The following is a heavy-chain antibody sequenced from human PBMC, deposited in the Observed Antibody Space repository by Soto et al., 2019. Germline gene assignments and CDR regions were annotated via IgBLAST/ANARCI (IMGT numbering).Heavy chain of an antibody. CDR2: MNPNSGNT. CDR1: GYTFTSYD. J-gene: IGHJ4*02. V-gene: IGHV1-8*01. D-gene: IGHD2-15*01. CDR3: ARFAGYCSGGSCYGVDY. Sequence: QVQLVQSGAEVKKPGASVQVSCKASGYTFTSYDINWVRQATGQGLEWMGWMNPNSGNTGYAQKFQGRVTMTRNTSISTAYMELSSLRSEDTAVYYCARFAGYCSGGSCYGVDYWGQGTLVTVSS.